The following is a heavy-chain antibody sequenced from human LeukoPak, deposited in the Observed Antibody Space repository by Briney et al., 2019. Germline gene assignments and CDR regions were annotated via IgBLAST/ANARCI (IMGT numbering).Heavy chain of an antibody. Sequence: GESLKISCKAAGYSFASYWIGWVRQMSGKGLVWMAIIHPNDASTIYSPSFQGQVTISADKSINTAYLQWSTLKASDTAIYYCAGLRDGSLDYWGQGTLVTVSS. J-gene: IGHJ4*02. CDR1: GYSFASYW. CDR3: AGLRDGSLDY. V-gene: IGHV5-51*01. CDR2: IHPNDAST.